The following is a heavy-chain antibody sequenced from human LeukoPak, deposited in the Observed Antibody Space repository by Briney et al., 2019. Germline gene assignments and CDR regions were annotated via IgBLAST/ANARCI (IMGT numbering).Heavy chain of an antibody. D-gene: IGHD3-22*01. CDR2: IYYSGST. Sequence: SETLSLTCTVSGGSISSYYWSWIRQPPGKGLEWIGYIYYSGSTNYNPSLKSRVTISVDTSKNQFSLKLSSVTAADTAVYYCASLNYDRPPWLSSRGQGTLVTVSS. CDR3: ASLNYDRPPWLSS. V-gene: IGHV4-59*01. CDR1: GGSISSYY. J-gene: IGHJ4*02.